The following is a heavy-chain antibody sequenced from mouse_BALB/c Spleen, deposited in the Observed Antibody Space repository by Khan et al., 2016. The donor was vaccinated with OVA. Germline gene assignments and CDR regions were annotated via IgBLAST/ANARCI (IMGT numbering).Heavy chain of an antibody. Sequence: EVQLQESGPGLVKPSQSLSLTCTVTGYSITSDYAWNWIRQFPGNKLEWMGYISYSGSTSYNPSLKSRISITRDTSKNQFFLQLNSVTTEDTAPYYCARREYGNYCDYWGQGTTLTVSS. D-gene: IGHD2-10*02. CDR1: GYSITSDYA. CDR3: ARREYGNYCDY. V-gene: IGHV3-2*02. J-gene: IGHJ2*01. CDR2: ISYSGST.